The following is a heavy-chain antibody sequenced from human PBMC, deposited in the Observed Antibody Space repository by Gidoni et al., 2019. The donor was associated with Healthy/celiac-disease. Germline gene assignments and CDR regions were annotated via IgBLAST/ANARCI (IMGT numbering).Heavy chain of an antibody. CDR3: ARGTGHFDY. CDR1: GFTFSSYG. Sequence: QVQLVESGGGVVQPGRSLRLSCAASGFTFSSYGMHWVRQAPGKGLAWVAVIGYDGSNEYYADSVKGRFTISRDNSKNTMYLQMNSLRAEDTAVYYCARGTGHFDYWGQGTLVTVSS. D-gene: IGHD1-1*01. V-gene: IGHV3-33*01. CDR2: IGYDGSNE. J-gene: IGHJ4*02.